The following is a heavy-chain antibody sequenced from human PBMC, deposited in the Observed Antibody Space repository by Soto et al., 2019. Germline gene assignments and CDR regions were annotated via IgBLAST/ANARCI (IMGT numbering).Heavy chain of an antibody. J-gene: IGHJ4*02. Sequence: EVQLLESGGGLVQPGGSLRLSCAASGFTFSSYAMSWVRQAPGKGLEWVSAISGSGGSTYYADSVKGRFTISRDNSKNTLYLQMNSLRAEDTAVYYCAKDLIPNYYDSSGPLDYWGQGTLVTVSS. CDR3: AKDLIPNYYDSSGPLDY. CDR1: GFTFSSYA. V-gene: IGHV3-23*01. D-gene: IGHD3-22*01. CDR2: ISGSGGST.